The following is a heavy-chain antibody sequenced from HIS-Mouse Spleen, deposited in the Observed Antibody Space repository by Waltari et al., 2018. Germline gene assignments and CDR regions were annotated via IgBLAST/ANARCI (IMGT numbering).Heavy chain of an antibody. V-gene: IGHV3-53*01. CDR1: GFTVSSNY. Sequence: EVQLVESGGGLIQPGGSLRLSCAASGFTVSSNYMSWVGQAPGKGLGWFSVIYSGGSTYYADSVKGRFTISRDNSKNTLYLQMNSLRAEDTAVYYCARDTVIAARSYGMDVWGQGTTVTVSS. CDR2: IYSGGST. D-gene: IGHD6-6*01. CDR3: ARDTVIAARSYGMDV. J-gene: IGHJ6*02.